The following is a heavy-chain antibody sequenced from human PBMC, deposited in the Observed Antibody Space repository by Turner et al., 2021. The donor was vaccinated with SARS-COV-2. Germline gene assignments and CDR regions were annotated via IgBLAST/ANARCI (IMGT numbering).Heavy chain of an antibody. Sequence: EVQLVESGGGWVQPGGSLRLSCAASGSTFSSYWMSWVRQAPGKGLEWVANINQDGSEKYYVDSVKGRFTIPRDNAKNSLYLQMNSLRAEDTAVYYCARDRSTYYDFWSGYWHFDYWGQGTLVTVSS. V-gene: IGHV3-7*01. CDR2: INQDGSEK. D-gene: IGHD3-3*01. J-gene: IGHJ4*02. CDR1: GSTFSSYW. CDR3: ARDRSTYYDFWSGYWHFDY.